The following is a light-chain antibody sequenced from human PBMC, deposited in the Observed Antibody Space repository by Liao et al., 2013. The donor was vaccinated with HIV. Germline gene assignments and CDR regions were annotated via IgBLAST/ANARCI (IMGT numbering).Light chain of an antibody. CDR1: NLGDKH. J-gene: IGLJ3*02. CDR3: QSADISGSWV. V-gene: IGLV3-1*01. Sequence: SYEVTQPPSVSVSPGQTASIFCSGDNLGDKHASWYQQKPGQSPVLVIYQDRKRPSGIPERFSGSNSGNTATLTISGVQAEDEADYYCQSADISGSWVFGGGTNLTVL. CDR2: QDR.